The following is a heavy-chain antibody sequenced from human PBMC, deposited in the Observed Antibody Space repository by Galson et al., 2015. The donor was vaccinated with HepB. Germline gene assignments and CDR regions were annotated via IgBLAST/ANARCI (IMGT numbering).Heavy chain of an antibody. CDR1: GFTFSSYW. Sequence: SLRLSCAASGFTFSSYWMSWVRQAPGKGLEWVSVIYSGGSTYYADSVKGRFTISRHNSKNTLYLQMNSLRAEDTAVYYCARSATVYDAFDIWGQGTMVTVSS. CDR3: ARSATVYDAFDI. D-gene: IGHD4-17*01. J-gene: IGHJ3*02. V-gene: IGHV3-53*04. CDR2: IYSGGST.